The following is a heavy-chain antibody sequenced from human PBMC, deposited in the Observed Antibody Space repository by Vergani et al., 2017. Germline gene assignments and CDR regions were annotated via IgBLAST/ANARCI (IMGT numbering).Heavy chain of an antibody. Sequence: EVQLVESGGGLIQPGGSLRLSCAASGFTVSSNYMSWVRQAPGKGLEWVSLIYTGGTASYADSVDGRFTISKDNSTNTLYLQMNSLRAEDSAVYYCARFYGDYADYWGQGTLVTVSS. J-gene: IGHJ4*02. CDR3: ARFYGDYADY. D-gene: IGHD4-17*01. V-gene: IGHV3-53*01. CDR1: GFTVSSNY. CDR2: IYTGGTA.